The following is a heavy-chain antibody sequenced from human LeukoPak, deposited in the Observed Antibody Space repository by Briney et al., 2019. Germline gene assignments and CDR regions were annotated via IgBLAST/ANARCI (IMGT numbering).Heavy chain of an antibody. CDR1: GYMFVGYH. CDR2: VNPNNGDT. D-gene: IGHD3-16*01. CDR3: TRGGSWFDS. V-gene: IGHV1-2*02. Sequence: ASVKVSCKASGYMFVGYHMNWVRQAPGQGLEWMGWVNPNNGDTNYAPKFQGRVILTRDPSISTAYLELTSLKFDDTAVYYCTRGGSWFDSWGQGSLVTVFS. J-gene: IGHJ5*01.